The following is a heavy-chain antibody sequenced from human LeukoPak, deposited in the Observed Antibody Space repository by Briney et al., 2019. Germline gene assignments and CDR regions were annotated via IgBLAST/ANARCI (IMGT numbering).Heavy chain of an antibody. V-gene: IGHV1-58*02. CDR1: GFTFSSST. Sequence: TSVKVSCKASGFTFSSSTIQWVRQARGQRLEWMGWIVVGSGNTNYAQNFQERVTITRDMSTSTAYIEVSSLRSEDTAVYYCAADLPGGAMFDPWGQGTLVTVSS. CDR3: AADLPGGAMFDP. CDR2: IVVGSGNT. J-gene: IGHJ5*02. D-gene: IGHD3-16*01.